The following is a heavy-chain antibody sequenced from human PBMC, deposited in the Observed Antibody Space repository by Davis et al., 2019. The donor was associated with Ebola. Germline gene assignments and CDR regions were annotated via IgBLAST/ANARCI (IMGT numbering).Heavy chain of an antibody. D-gene: IGHD1-1*01. CDR2: INPNSGGT. V-gene: IGHV1-2*02. Sequence: ASVKVSCKASGYTFTGYYMHWVRQAPGQGLEWMGWINPNSGGTNYAQKFQGRVTMTRDTSISTAYMELSRLRSDDTAVYYCARAIGSYNWNDSSYYYYMDVWGKGTTVTVSS. J-gene: IGHJ6*03. CDR1: GYTFTGYY. CDR3: ARAIGSYNWNDSSYYYYMDV.